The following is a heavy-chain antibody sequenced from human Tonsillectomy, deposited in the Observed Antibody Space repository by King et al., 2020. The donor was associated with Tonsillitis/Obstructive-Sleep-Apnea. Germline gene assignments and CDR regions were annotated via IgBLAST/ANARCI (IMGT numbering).Heavy chain of an antibody. J-gene: IGHJ6*03. V-gene: IGHV3-23*04. CDR3: AKDGDIVVLPASCMDV. Sequence: VQLVESGGGLVQPGGSLRLSCAASGFTFSSYAMSWVRQAPGKGLEWVSAISGSGGGTYYAESVKGRFTISRDNSKHTLYLQMNSLRAEDTAVYYCAKDGDIVVLPASCMDVWGKGTTVTVSS. CDR1: GFTFSSYA. D-gene: IGHD2-2*01. CDR2: ISGSGGGT.